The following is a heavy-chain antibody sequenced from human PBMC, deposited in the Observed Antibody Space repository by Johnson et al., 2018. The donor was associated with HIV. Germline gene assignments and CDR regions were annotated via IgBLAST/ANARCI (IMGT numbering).Heavy chain of an antibody. CDR1: GFTFDDYA. V-gene: IGHV3-9*01. Sequence: VQLVESGGGLVQPGRSLRLSCAASGFTFDDYAMHWVRQAPGKGLEWVSGISWYSGSIGYADSVKGRLTISRDNAKNSLYLQMNSLRAEDTALYYCAKGAQWLVLLDAFDIWGQGTMVTVSS. D-gene: IGHD6-19*01. CDR3: AKGAQWLVLLDAFDI. CDR2: ISWYSGSI. J-gene: IGHJ3*02.